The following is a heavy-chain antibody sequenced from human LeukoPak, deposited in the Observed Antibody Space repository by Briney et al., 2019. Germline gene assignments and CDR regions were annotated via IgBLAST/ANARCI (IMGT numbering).Heavy chain of an antibody. CDR2: IYPGDSDT. CDR3: ARLGSSSWYPGPSYYFDY. J-gene: IGHJ4*02. CDR1: GYTFTTHW. Sequence: PGESLKISCKGSGYTFTTHWIGWVRQMPGKGLEWMGIIYPGDSDTRYSPSFQGQVTISADKSISTAYLQWSSLKASDTAMYYCARLGSSSWYPGPSYYFDYWGQGTLVTVSS. V-gene: IGHV5-51*01. D-gene: IGHD6-13*01.